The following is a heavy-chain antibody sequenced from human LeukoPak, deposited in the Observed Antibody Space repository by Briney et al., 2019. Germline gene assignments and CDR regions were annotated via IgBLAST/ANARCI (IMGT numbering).Heavy chain of an antibody. CDR2: IYYSGST. CDR3: ARGHSGSYYFDY. D-gene: IGHD1-26*01. V-gene: IGHV4-59*01. Sequence: SETLSLTCTVSGGAISSYYWSWIRQPPGKGLEWIGYIYYSGSTNYNPSLKSRVTISLDTSKNQFSLKLSSVTATDTDVYYCARGHSGSYYFDYWGQGTLITVSS. CDR1: GGAISSYY. J-gene: IGHJ4*02.